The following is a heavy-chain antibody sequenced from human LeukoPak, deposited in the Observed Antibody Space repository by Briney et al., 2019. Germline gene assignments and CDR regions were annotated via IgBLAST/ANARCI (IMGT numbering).Heavy chain of an antibody. CDR2: INPNSGDT. CDR3: ARGNSAWYPDY. V-gene: IGHV1-2*02. Sequence: ASVKVSCKASGYIFSDYYMYWVRQAPGQGLEWMGWINPNSGDTNGAENFQGRVTMTRDTSISTAYMELSSLRSDDTAVYYCARGNSAWYPDYWGQGTPVTVSS. J-gene: IGHJ4*02. D-gene: IGHD6-19*01. CDR1: GYIFSDYY.